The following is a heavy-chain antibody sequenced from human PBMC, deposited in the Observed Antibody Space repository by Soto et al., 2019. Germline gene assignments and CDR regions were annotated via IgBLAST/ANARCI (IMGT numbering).Heavy chain of an antibody. Sequence: SVKVSCKASGGTFSSYAISWVRQAPGQGLEWMGGIIPIFGTANYAQKFQGRVTITADESTSTAYMELSSLRSEDTAVYYCARGPRIAAAGTFDYWGQGTLVTVSS. CDR1: GGTFSSYA. CDR3: ARGPRIAAAGTFDY. CDR2: IIPIFGTA. J-gene: IGHJ4*02. D-gene: IGHD6-13*01. V-gene: IGHV1-69*13.